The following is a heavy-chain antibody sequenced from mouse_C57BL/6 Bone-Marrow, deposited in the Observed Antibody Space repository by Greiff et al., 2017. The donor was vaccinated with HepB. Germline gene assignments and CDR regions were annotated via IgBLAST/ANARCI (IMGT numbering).Heavy chain of an antibody. D-gene: IGHD2-4*01. CDR3: ARVYYDYFYAMDY. J-gene: IGHJ4*01. Sequence: EVKVVESGGGLVKPGGSLKLSCAASGFTFSSYAMSWVRQTPEKRLEWVATISDGGSYTYYPDNVKGRFTISRDNAKNNLYLQMSHLKSEDTAMYYCARVYYDYFYAMDYWGQGTSVTVSS. CDR1: GFTFSSYA. V-gene: IGHV5-4*03. CDR2: ISDGGSYT.